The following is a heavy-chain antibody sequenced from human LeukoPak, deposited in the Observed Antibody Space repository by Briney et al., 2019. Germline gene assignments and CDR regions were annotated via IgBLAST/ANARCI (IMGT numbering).Heavy chain of an antibody. J-gene: IGHJ4*02. CDR3: AGSLVMGSTNY. D-gene: IGHD3-9*01. CDR1: GFTFSTYE. Sequence: GGSLRLSCAASGFTFSTYEMNWVRQAPGRGLEWVSYISSSGSATYYADSVKGRFTISRDNAKNSLYLQMNSLRVEDTAVYYCAGSLVMGSTNYWGQGTLVTVSS. V-gene: IGHV3-48*03. CDR2: ISSSGSAT.